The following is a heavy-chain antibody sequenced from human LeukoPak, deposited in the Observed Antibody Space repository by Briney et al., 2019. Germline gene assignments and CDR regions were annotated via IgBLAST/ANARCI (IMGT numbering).Heavy chain of an antibody. D-gene: IGHD5-12*01. CDR3: ARGGRGYSGYDWGGSDFDY. Sequence: SETLSLTCAVYGGSFSGYYWTWIRQPPGKGLEWIGEIDHSGSTNYNPSLKSRVTISVDTSKNQFSLKLSSVTAADTAVYYCARGGRGYSGYDWGGSDFDYWGQGTLVTVSS. V-gene: IGHV4-34*01. CDR2: IDHSGST. CDR1: GGSFSGYY. J-gene: IGHJ4*02.